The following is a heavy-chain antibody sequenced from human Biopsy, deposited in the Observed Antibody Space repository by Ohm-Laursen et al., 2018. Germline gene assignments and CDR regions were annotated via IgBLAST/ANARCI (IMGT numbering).Heavy chain of an antibody. Sequence: GSSVKVSCKGSGYAVNDYFLHWLRQAPGQGPEWMGWISPNSGGTNYAQKFQGRVTMTRDTSISTTYMELRRLTSDDTAVFYCARELGDFWGGRQFDFWGQGTLVTVSS. D-gene: IGHD3-3*01. CDR1: GYAVNDYF. V-gene: IGHV1-2*02. J-gene: IGHJ5*01. CDR3: ARELGDFWGGRQFDF. CDR2: ISPNSGGT.